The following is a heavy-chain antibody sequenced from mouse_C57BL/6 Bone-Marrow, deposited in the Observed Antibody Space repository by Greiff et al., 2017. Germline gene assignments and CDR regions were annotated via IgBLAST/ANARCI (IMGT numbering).Heavy chain of an antibody. CDR1: GFTFSDYG. CDR3: ARRSYYGSSFYWYFDV. Sequence: EVHLVESGGGLVQPGGSLKLSCAASGFTFSDYGMAWVRQAPRKGPEWVAFISNLAYSIYYADTVTGRFTISRENAKNTLYLEMSSLRSEDTAMYYCARRSYYGSSFYWYFDVWGTGTTVTVSS. D-gene: IGHD1-1*01. J-gene: IGHJ1*03. CDR2: ISNLAYSI. V-gene: IGHV5-15*01.